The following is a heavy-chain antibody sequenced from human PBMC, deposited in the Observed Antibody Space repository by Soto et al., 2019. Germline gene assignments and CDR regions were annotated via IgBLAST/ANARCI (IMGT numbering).Heavy chain of an antibody. Sequence: PGVSLNFSCKGSGYSFTTYWIGWVRHLPGKGLEWMGIINPGDSDTKYSPSFQGQVTISADKFISTAYLQWSSLKASDTVMYYCARRGDRSGIYYGTDVCVQGTTVTVSS. CDR3: ARRGDRSGIYYGTDV. J-gene: IGHJ6*02. CDR1: GYSFTTYW. D-gene: IGHD6-25*01. CDR2: INPGDSDT. V-gene: IGHV5-51*01.